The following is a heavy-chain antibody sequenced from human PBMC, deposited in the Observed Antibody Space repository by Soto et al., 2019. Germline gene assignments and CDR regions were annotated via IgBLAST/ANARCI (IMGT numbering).Heavy chain of an antibody. Sequence: GASVKVSCKASGGTFSSCAISWVRQAPGQGLEWMGGIIPIFGTANYAQKFQGRVTITADKSTSTAYMELSSLRSEDTAVYYCARLVVVVIREPNKYNWFDPWGQGTLVTVSS. CDR1: GGTFSSCA. D-gene: IGHD3-22*01. CDR3: ARLVVVVIREPNKYNWFDP. V-gene: IGHV1-69*06. CDR2: IIPIFGTA. J-gene: IGHJ5*02.